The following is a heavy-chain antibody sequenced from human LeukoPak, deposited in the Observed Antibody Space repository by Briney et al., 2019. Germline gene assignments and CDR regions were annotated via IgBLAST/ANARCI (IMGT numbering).Heavy chain of an antibody. V-gene: IGHV1-69*04. Sequence: SVKVSCKAAGGTFSSYAISWVRQAPGQGLEWMGRIIPILGIANYAQKFQGRVTITADKSTSTAYMELSSLRSEDTAVYYCARRVYDSSDFDIWGQGTMVTVSS. D-gene: IGHD3-22*01. CDR2: IIPILGIA. CDR3: ARRVYDSSDFDI. CDR1: GGTFSSYA. J-gene: IGHJ3*02.